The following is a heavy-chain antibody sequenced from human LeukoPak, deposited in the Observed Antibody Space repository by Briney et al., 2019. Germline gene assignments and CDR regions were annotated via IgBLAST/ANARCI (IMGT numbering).Heavy chain of an antibody. V-gene: IGHV5-51*01. CDR2: IYPGDSDT. Sequence: GESLKISCKGSGYSFTSYWIGWVRQMSGKGLEWMGIIYPGDSDTRYSPSFQGQVTISADKSISTAYLQWSSLKASDTAMYYCARLVGATPDYYYYYGMDVWGQGTTVTVSS. D-gene: IGHD1-26*01. CDR3: ARLVGATPDYYYYYGMDV. J-gene: IGHJ6*02. CDR1: GYSFTSYW.